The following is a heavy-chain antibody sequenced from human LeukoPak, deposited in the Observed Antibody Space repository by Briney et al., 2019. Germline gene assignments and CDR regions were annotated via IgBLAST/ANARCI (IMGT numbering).Heavy chain of an antibody. D-gene: IGHD2-2*01. J-gene: IGHJ3*02. CDR3: ARRYCSSTSCPRGDAFDI. Sequence: GESLKISFKGSGYSFTSYWIGWVRQMPGKGLEWMGIIYPGDSDTRYSPSFQGQVTISADKSISTAYLQWSSLKASDTAMYYCARRYCSSTSCPRGDAFDIWGQGTMVTVSS. V-gene: IGHV5-51*01. CDR2: IYPGDSDT. CDR1: GYSFTSYW.